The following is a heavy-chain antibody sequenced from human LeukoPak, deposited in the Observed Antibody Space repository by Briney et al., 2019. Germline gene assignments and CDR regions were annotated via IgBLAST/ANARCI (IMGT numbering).Heavy chain of an antibody. V-gene: IGHV5-51*01. CDR1: GYTFTSYW. CDR2: IYPDDSDI. CDR3: AREYQYCSGGSCYSLSFDY. J-gene: IGHJ4*02. D-gene: IGHD2-15*01. Sequence: GESLKISCKGSGYTFTSYWIGWVRQMPGKGLEWMGIIYPDDSDIRYSPSFQGQVTISADKSISTAYLQWSSLKASDTAIYYCAREYQYCSGGSCYSLSFDYWGQGTLVTVSS.